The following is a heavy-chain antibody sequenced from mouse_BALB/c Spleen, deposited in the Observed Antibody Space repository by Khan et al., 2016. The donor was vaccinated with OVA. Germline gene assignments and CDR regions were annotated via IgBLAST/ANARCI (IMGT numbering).Heavy chain of an antibody. J-gene: IGHJ1*01. Sequence: QVQLKQSGAELVRPGASVKLSCKTSGYIFTSYWIHWVKQRSGQGLEWIARIYPGTGSYHYNVKFKDKATLTADKSSSTAFMQLSSLKSEDSTVYFCAGDYGSLWYFDVWGAGTTVTVSS. CDR3: AGDYGSLWYFDV. CDR2: IYPGTGSY. CDR1: GYIFTSYW. V-gene: IGHV1-76*01. D-gene: IGHD1-1*01.